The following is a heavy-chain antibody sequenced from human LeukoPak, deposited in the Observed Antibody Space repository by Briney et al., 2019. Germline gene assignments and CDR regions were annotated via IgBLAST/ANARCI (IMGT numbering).Heavy chain of an antibody. D-gene: IGHD5-12*01. CDR2: IWYDGSNK. Sequence: PGRSLRLSCAASGFTFSSYGMHWVRQAPGKGLEWVAVIWYDGSNKYYADSVKGRFTISRDNSKNTLYLQMNSLRAEDTALYYCAKGRGYSGYDFFDYWGQGTLVTVSS. V-gene: IGHV3-33*06. CDR3: AKGRGYSGYDFFDY. J-gene: IGHJ4*02. CDR1: GFTFSSYG.